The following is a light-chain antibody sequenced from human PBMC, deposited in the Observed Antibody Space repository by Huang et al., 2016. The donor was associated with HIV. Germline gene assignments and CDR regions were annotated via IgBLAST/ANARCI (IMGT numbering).Light chain of an antibody. CDR1: QSVSSN. Sequence: EIVMTQSLVTLSVSPGERATLSCRDSQSVSSNLAWYQQKPGQGPRLLIYGAFTRATGIPAMFSGSWSGTEFTLTISSLQSEDFAVYYCQQYNNWPPYTFGQGTKLEIK. CDR2: GAF. J-gene: IGKJ2*01. V-gene: IGKV3-15*01. CDR3: QQYNNWPPYT.